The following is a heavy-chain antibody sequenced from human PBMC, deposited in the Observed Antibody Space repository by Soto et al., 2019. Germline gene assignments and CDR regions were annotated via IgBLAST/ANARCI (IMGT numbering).Heavy chain of an antibody. CDR1: GFTFSSYS. D-gene: IGHD3-10*01. CDR2: ISSSSSTI. J-gene: IGHJ6*02. CDR3: ARDLPYGSGSYYYYGMDV. V-gene: IGHV3-48*02. Sequence: VQLVESGGGLVQPGGSLRLSCAASGFTFSSYSMNWVRQAPGKGLEWVSYISSSSSTIYYADSVKGRFTISRDNAKNSLYLQMNSLRDEDTAVYYCARDLPYGSGSYYYYGMDVWAKGPRSPSP.